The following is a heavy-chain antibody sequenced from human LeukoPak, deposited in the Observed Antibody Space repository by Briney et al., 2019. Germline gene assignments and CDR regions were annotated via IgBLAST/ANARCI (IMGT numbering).Heavy chain of an antibody. J-gene: IGHJ4*02. D-gene: IGHD4-17*01. V-gene: IGHV5-51*01. CDR3: ARWADDYGVY. Sequence: GESLKISCKGSGYSFTMYWIAWVRQMPGKGLEWMGIIYPGDPDTRYSPSFQGQVTISADKSISTAYLQWRSLKASDTAMYYCARWADDYGVYWGQGTLVTVSS. CDR1: GYSFTMYW. CDR2: IYPGDPDT.